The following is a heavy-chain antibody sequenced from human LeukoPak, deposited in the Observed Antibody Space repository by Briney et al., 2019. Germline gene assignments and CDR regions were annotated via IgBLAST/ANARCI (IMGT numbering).Heavy chain of an antibody. CDR1: GGTFSSYA. J-gene: IGHJ4*02. Sequence: SVKVSCKASGGTFSSYAISWVRQAPGQGLEWMGGIIPIFGTANYAQKFQGRVTITADESTSTAYMELSSLRSEDTAVYYCARDLYLQTPYGGNPPYWGQGTLVTVSS. CDR2: IIPIFGTA. D-gene: IGHD4-23*01. V-gene: IGHV1-69*13. CDR3: ARDLYLQTPYGGNPPY.